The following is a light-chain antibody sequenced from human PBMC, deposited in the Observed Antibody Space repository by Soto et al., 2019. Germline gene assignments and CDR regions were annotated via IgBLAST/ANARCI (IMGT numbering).Light chain of an antibody. V-gene: IGLV2-18*02. Sequence: QSVLTQPPSVSGSPGHSVAISCTGTSSDVGSYNRVSWYQQPPDSAPKLIIYDVTNRPSGVPDRFSGSKSGNAASLTISGLQAEDESDYYCSSFTTTNTSVFGSGTKLTVL. CDR2: DVT. J-gene: IGLJ1*01. CDR3: SSFTTTNTSV. CDR1: SSDVGSYNR.